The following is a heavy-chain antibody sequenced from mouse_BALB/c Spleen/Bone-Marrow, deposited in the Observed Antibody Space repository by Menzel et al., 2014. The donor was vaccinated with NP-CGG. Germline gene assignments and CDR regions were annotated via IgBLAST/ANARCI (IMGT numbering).Heavy chain of an antibody. CDR1: GYTFTSYG. CDR2: IDPSDSYT. J-gene: IGHJ4*01. CDR3: ARWLLRYYAMDG. V-gene: IGHV1-69*02. Sequence: VQLQQSGAELVKPGASVKLSCKASGYTFTSYGMHWVKQRPGQGLEWIGEIDPSDSYTNYNQKFKGKATLTVDKSSSTAYMQLSSLTSEDSAVYFCARWLLRYYAMDGWGQGTSVTVSS. D-gene: IGHD2-3*01.